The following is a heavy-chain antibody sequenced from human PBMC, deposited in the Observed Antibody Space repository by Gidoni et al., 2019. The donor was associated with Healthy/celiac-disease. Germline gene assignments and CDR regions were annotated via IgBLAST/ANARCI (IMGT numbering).Heavy chain of an antibody. CDR1: GFTFSSYW. J-gene: IGHJ4*02. CDR3: ARDLANDY. V-gene: IGHV3-7*01. Sequence: EVQLVESGGGLVQPGGSLRLSCAAYGFTFSSYWMSWVRQAPGKGLEWVANIKQDGSEKYYVDSVKGRFTISRDNAKNSLYLQMNSLRAEDTAVYYCARDLANDYWGQGTLVTVSS. CDR2: IKQDGSEK.